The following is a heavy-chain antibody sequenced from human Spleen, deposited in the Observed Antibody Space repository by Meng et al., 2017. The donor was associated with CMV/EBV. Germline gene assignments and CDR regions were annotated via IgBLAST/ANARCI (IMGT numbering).Heavy chain of an antibody. Sequence: GGSLRLSCAASGFTFSDYYMNWVRQAPGKGLEWVSSISSSSTIYYADSVKGRFTISRDNAKNSLYLQMNSLRADDTAVYYCARGKGWFDPWGQGTLVTVSS. V-gene: IGHV3-69-1*01. CDR2: ISSSSTI. J-gene: IGHJ5*02. CDR1: GFTFSDYY. CDR3: ARGKGWFDP.